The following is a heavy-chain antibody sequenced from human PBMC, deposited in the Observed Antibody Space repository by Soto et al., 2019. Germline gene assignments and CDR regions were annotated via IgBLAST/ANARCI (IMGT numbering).Heavy chain of an antibody. J-gene: IGHJ6*02. D-gene: IGHD3-3*01. Sequence: PSETLSLTCNVSGGSISDFYWSWIRQSPGKRLEWIGYLYYTGSTNYNPALKSRVTISLDTSKNQFSLKVRSVTAADTVVYYCARGGGYDFRSSQAPPIDVWGQGTTVTVSS. V-gene: IGHV4-59*01. CDR3: ARGGGYDFRSSQAPPIDV. CDR2: LYYTGST. CDR1: GGSISDFY.